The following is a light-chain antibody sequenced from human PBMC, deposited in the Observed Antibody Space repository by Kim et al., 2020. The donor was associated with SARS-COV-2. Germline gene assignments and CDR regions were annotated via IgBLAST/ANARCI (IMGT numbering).Light chain of an antibody. CDR3: RQRTSWPTDT. Sequence: EIVLTQSPATLSLSPGERATLSCRASQGISSYLAWYQQKPGQAPRLLIYDASNRATGIPARFSGSGSGTDFTLTISSLEPEDFAVYYCRQRTSWPTDTLGRGTKLDI. CDR2: DAS. J-gene: IGKJ4*01. CDR1: QGISSY. V-gene: IGKV3-11*01.